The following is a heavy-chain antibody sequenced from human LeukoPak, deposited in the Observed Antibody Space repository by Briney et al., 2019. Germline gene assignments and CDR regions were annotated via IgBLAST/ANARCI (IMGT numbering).Heavy chain of an antibody. Sequence: GGSLRLSCAASGFSFSRAWMSWVRQAPGKGLEWVAKISGSSSSIHYADSVKGRFTISRDNAKNSLYLQMNSLRAEDTAVYYCAREVLRFGELLPLDYWGQGTLVTVSS. J-gene: IGHJ4*02. D-gene: IGHD3-10*01. CDR1: GFSFSRAW. V-gene: IGHV3-48*01. CDR3: AREVLRFGELLPLDY. CDR2: ISGSSSSI.